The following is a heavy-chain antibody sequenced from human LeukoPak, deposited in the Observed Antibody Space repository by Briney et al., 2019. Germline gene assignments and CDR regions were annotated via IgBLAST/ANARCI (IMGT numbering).Heavy chain of an antibody. CDR2: IGGSGGSA. Sequence: PGGSLRLSCEASGITFITSAMSWVRQAPGKGLEGVSAIGGSGGSAYYADSVKGWFTISRDNSKNTLHLQMNSLRVEDTAVDYCAKLLRGTVVPYYDYWGQGTLVTVSS. CDR1: GITFITSA. V-gene: IGHV3-23*01. CDR3: AKLLRGTVVPYYDY. D-gene: IGHD3-10*01. J-gene: IGHJ4*02.